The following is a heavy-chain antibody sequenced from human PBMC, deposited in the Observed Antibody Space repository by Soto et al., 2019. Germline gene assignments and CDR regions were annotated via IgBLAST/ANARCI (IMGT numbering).Heavy chain of an antibody. J-gene: IGHJ4*02. Sequence: VSGTSVVLGDPSSSGLHWGWMRQPPGMGLEWIGNIFHSGTTCYNPSLKSRVTITVDTSKNQFSMNVNSVTAADTAIYYCARFRGYCTTGNYAAGYWGQGTVVTVSS. V-gene: IGHV4-38-2*01. CDR1: GDPSSSGLH. CDR2: IFHSGTT. CDR3: ARFRGYCTTGNYAAGY. D-gene: IGHD2-8*01.